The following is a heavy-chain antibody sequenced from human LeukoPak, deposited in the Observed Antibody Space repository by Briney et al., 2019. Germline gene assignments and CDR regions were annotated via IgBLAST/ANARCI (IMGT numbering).Heavy chain of an antibody. CDR3: TRAASSGPLFTYHMDV. CDR2: IYSGGRT. CDR1: GFTFSSYE. V-gene: IGHV3-66*01. J-gene: IGHJ6*03. Sequence: GGSLRLSCAASGFTFSSYEMNWVRQAPGKGLEWVSVIYSGGRTYYADSVKGRFTISRDNSKNTLFLQMNSLRAEDTAVYYCTRAASSGPLFTYHMDVWGKGTTVTVSS. D-gene: IGHD3-22*01.